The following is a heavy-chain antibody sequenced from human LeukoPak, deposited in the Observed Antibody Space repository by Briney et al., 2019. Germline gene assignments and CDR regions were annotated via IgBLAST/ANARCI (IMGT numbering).Heavy chain of an antibody. J-gene: IGHJ3*02. D-gene: IGHD1-26*01. CDR1: GGSISIYY. V-gene: IGHV4-59*01. CDR3: AREEVSVAAQRPAFDI. Sequence: SETLSITCTVSGGSISIYYWSWIRQPPGKALERIGYIYYSGSTNYNPSLKSRVTISVDTSKNQFSLKLSSVTAADTAVYYCAREEVSVAAQRPAFDIWGQGTMVTVSS. CDR2: IYYSGST.